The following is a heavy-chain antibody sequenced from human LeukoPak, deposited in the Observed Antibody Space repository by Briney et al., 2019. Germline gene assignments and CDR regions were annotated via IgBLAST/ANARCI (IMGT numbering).Heavy chain of an antibody. D-gene: IGHD1-26*01. Sequence: TGGSLRLSCAASGFTFINAWMAWVRQAPGKGLEWVGRIKAKAHGGTIEYAAPVKGRFTISRDDSKNTLYLQMNSLKTEDTAVYYCTTDGVGVEGATYDNWGQGTLVSVSS. CDR2: IKAKAHGGTI. CDR1: GFTFINAW. CDR3: TTDGVGVEGATYDN. V-gene: IGHV3-15*01. J-gene: IGHJ4*02.